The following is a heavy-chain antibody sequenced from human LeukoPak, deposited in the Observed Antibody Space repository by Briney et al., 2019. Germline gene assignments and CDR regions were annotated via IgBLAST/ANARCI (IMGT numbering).Heavy chain of an antibody. J-gene: IGHJ3*02. CDR3: ARGETYYYDSSGYYLGAFDI. CDR1: GGYISSSSYY. Sequence: SETLSLTCTVSGGYISSSSYYWVWIHQPPGKGLEWIGSIYYSGSTYYNPSLKSRVTISVDTSKNQFSLKLSSVTAADTAVYYCARGETYYYDSSGYYLGAFDIWGQGTMVTVSS. V-gene: IGHV4-39*01. CDR2: IYYSGST. D-gene: IGHD3-22*01.